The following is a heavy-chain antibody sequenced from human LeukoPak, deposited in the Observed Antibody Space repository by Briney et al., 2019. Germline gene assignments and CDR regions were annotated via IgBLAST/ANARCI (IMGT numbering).Heavy chain of an antibody. V-gene: IGHV6-1*01. CDR3: ARGTGDVGFDY. Sequence: SQTLSLTCAIFGDSISSNSSWNWIRQSPSRGLEWLGRTYYRSKWYNHYAVSVKSRIIINPDTSKNQFSLQLNSVIPEDTAVYYCARGTGDVGFDYWGQGTLVTVSS. CDR2: TYYRSKWYN. J-gene: IGHJ4*02. CDR1: GDSISSNSS. D-gene: IGHD7-27*01.